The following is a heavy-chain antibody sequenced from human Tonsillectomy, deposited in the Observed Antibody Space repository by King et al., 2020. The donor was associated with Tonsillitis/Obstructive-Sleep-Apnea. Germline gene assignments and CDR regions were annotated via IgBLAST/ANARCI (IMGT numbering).Heavy chain of an antibody. CDR2: INHSGST. CDR1: GGSFSGYY. D-gene: IGHD4-17*01. CDR3: ARGESNYGDYSDYYYYYMDV. Sequence: VQLQQWGAGLLKPSETLSLTCAVYGGSFSGYYWSWILQPPGKGLEWIGEINHSGSTNYNPSLKSRVTTSVDTSKNLFSLKVSSVTAADTAVYYCARGESNYGDYSDYYYYYMDVWGKGTTVTVSS. J-gene: IGHJ6*03. V-gene: IGHV4-34*01.